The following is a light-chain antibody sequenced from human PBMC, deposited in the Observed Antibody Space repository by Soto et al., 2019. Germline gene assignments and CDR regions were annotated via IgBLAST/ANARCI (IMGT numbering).Light chain of an antibody. V-gene: IGKV1-39*01. CDR1: QTISNY. CDR2: GAS. Sequence: DIPMTQSPASLAASLGDRITISCRASQTISNYLNWYHQKPGEAPKILIYGASTLQSGVTSSVSGSGSGTEFTLSISSLQPEDFGTYYCQQSYNVPFTFGPGTKVDVK. J-gene: IGKJ3*01. CDR3: QQSYNVPFT.